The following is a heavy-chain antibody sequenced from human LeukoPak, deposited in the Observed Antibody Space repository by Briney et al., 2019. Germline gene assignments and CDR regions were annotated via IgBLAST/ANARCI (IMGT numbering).Heavy chain of an antibody. CDR1: GGSISNDNYY. D-gene: IGHD1-1*01. J-gene: IGHJ4*02. CDR2: IFSSGST. Sequence: SQTLSLTCTVSGGSISNDNYYWSWIRQPAGKELEWIGRIFSSGSTNYNPSLQSRVTMSLDKSKNQFSLKLSSVTAADTAVYYCARGVPMSYWGQGTLVTVSS. CDR3: ARGVPMSY. V-gene: IGHV4-61*02.